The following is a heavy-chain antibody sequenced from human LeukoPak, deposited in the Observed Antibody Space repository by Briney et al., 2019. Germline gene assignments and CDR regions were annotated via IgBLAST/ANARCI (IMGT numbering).Heavy chain of an antibody. CDR1: GFTFSSYA. Sequence: GGSLRLSCAASGFTFSSYAMHWVRQAPGKGLEWVAAISNDGTNKYYAGSAKGRFTTSRDHSKDTLYLQMNSLRAEDTAVYYCARCAASSWYFYYYGMDVWGQGTTVTVSS. CDR2: ISNDGTNK. V-gene: IGHV3-30-3*01. D-gene: IGHD6-13*01. CDR3: ARCAASSWYFYYYGMDV. J-gene: IGHJ6*02.